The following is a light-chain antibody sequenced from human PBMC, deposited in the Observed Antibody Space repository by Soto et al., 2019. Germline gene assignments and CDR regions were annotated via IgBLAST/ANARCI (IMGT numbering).Light chain of an antibody. V-gene: IGKV3-20*01. J-gene: IGKJ5*01. Sequence: EMVLTQSPGSLSLSPGERATLSCRASQSVSSNSLAWYHQKPGQPPRLLMYVASSRATGIPDRFSGSGSGTDFTLTITRLEPEDFAVYYCQQYGSSLITFGQGTRLEIK. CDR3: QQYGSSLIT. CDR1: QSVSSNS. CDR2: VAS.